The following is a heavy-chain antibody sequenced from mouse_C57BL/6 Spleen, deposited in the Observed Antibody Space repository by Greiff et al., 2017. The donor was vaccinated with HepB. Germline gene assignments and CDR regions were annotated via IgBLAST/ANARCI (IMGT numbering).Heavy chain of an antibody. V-gene: IGHV1-64*01. CDR2: IHPNSGST. CDR3: GRGDYYGTAMDY. CDR1: GYTFTSYW. J-gene: IGHJ4*01. D-gene: IGHD1-1*01. Sequence: QVQLQQPGAELVKPGASVKLSCKASGYTFTSYWMHWVKQRPGQGLEWIGMIHPNSGSTNYNEKFKSKATLTVDKSSSTAYMQLSSLTSEDSAVYYWGRGDYYGTAMDYWGQGTSVTVSS.